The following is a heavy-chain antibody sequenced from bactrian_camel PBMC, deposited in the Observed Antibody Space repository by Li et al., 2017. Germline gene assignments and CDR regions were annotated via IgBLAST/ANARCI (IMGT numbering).Heavy chain of an antibody. V-gene: IGHV3S40*01. CDR1: RYRHC. CDR3: AADDRAYPQICQYNT. D-gene: IGHD3*01. Sequence: QLVESGGGSVQAGGSLSLSCSASRYRHCMGWFRQSPGEEREGVAAACTSRGDRTFYADDVKGRFSISRDDAENTVHLQMNNLKPDDSGMYHCAADDRAYPQICQYNTWGQGTQVTVS. J-gene: IGHJ4*01. CDR2: ACTSRGDRT.